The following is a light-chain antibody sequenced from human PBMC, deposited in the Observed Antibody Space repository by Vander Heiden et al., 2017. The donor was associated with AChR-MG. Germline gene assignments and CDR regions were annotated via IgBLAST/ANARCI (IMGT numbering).Light chain of an antibody. CDR1: QSVLSSSNNKNY. V-gene: IGKV4-1*01. CDR2: WAS. Sequence: DIVMTQSPDSLAVPLGERATINCKSSQSVLSSSNNKNYLAWYQQKPRQPPRMLIYWASTRESGVPDRFSGSGSGTDFTLTISSLQAEDVAIYYCQQYYRTPLTFGGGTKVEIK. J-gene: IGKJ4*01. CDR3: QQYYRTPLT.